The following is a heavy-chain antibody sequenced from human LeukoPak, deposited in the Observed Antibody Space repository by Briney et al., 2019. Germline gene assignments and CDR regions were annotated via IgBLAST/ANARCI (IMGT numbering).Heavy chain of an antibody. V-gene: IGHV3-74*01. J-gene: IGHJ4*02. CDR2: INSDGSST. D-gene: IGHD4-17*01. Sequence: GGSLRLSCAASGFTFSSYWMHWVHQAPGKGLVWVSRINSDGSSTSYADSVKGRFTISRDNAKNTLYLQMNSLRAEDTAVYYCARDPTEDYGDYDVFDYWGQGTLVTVSS. CDR1: GFTFSSYW. CDR3: ARDPTEDYGDYDVFDY.